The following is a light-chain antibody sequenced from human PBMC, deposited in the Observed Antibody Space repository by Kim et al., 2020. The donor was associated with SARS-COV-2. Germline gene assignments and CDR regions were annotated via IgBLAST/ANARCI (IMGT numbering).Light chain of an antibody. CDR3: SSYAGSSLYV. V-gene: IGLV2-8*01. CDR1: SSDVGGYNY. Sequence: QSALTQPPSASRSPGQSVTISCTGTSSDVGGYNYVSWYQQHPGKAPKLMIYEVSKRPSGVPDRFSGSKSGNTASLTVSGLQAEDDADYYCSSYAGSSLYVFGAGTKVTVL. J-gene: IGLJ1*01. CDR2: EVS.